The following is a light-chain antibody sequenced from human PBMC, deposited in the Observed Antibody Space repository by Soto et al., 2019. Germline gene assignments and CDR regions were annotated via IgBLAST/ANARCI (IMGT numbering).Light chain of an antibody. CDR3: QLYGSSPRT. CDR2: GAS. J-gene: IGKJ1*01. Sequence: EMVLTQSPGTLSLSPGERATLSCRASQGVSSSYLAWYQQKPPQAPRLLVYGASSRATRIPDRFRGSGSGTGFPRPISRLEPEDFAVYCCQLYGSSPRTFGQGTKVEIK. CDR1: QGVSSSY. V-gene: IGKV3-20*01.